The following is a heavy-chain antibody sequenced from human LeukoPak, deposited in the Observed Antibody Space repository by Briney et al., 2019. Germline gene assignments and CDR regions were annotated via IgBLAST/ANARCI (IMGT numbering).Heavy chain of an antibody. D-gene: IGHD5-18*01. J-gene: IGHJ6*02. Sequence: PGRSLRLSCAASGFTFSSYGMHWVRQAPGKGLEWVAVISYDGSNKYYADSVKGRFTISRDNSKNTLYLQMNSLRAEDTAVYYCAKDLQLWLFRYGMDVWGQGTTVTVSS. V-gene: IGHV3-30*18. CDR3: AKDLQLWLFRYGMDV. CDR1: GFTFSSYG. CDR2: ISYDGSNK.